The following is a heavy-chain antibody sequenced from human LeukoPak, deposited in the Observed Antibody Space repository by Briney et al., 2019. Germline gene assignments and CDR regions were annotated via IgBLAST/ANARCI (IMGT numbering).Heavy chain of an antibody. CDR1: GFTFSNAW. D-gene: IGHD1-14*01. V-gene: IGHV3-15*01. Sequence: GGSLRLSCAASGFTFSNAWMSWVRQAPGKGLEWVGRIKSKTDGGTTDYAAPVKGRFTISRDDSKNTLYLQMNSLKTEDTAVYYCTTAPEHHRYFDLWGRGTLVTVYS. CDR3: TTAPEHHRYFDL. J-gene: IGHJ2*01. CDR2: IKSKTDGGTT.